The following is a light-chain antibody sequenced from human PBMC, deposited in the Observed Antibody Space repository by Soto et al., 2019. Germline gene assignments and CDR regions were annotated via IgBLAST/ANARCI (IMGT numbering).Light chain of an antibody. V-gene: IGLV2-8*01. J-gene: IGLJ1*01. Sequence: SVLTQPPSASGSPGQSVTLSCPGTSSDVGGYKYVSWYQQHPGKAPKLIIYEVTKRPSGVPDRFSASKSGNTASLTVSGLQAEDEADYYCSSFAGTSDVGVFGTGTKVTVL. CDR1: SSDVGGYKY. CDR3: SSFAGTSDVGV. CDR2: EVT.